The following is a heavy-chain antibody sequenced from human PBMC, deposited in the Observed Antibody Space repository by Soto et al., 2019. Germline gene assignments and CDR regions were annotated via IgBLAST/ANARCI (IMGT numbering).Heavy chain of an antibody. CDR3: ATATGNGYDRDFDY. Sequence: QVQLVQSGVELKKPGASVTVSCKASGYSFINYGISWVRQAPGQGLEWMGWISADNGNTNYAQKVQGRVTMTTDTSTSTAYMEVRSLRSDDTAVYYCATATGNGYDRDFDYWGQGTLVTVST. D-gene: IGHD5-18*01. V-gene: IGHV1-18*01. J-gene: IGHJ4*02. CDR2: ISADNGNT. CDR1: GYSFINYG.